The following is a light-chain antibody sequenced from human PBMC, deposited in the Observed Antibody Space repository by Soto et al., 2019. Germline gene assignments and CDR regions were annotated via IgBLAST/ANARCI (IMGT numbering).Light chain of an antibody. V-gene: IGKV1-5*01. Sequence: DIQMTQSHSTLSASVGDRVTITCRASQTVSSWLAWYQQKPGKAPKLLIYDVSSLESGVPSRFSGSGSGTEFTLTISSLQPDDLATYYCQQYYSYSRTFGQGTKVDIK. CDR2: DVS. J-gene: IGKJ1*01. CDR1: QTVSSW. CDR3: QQYYSYSRT.